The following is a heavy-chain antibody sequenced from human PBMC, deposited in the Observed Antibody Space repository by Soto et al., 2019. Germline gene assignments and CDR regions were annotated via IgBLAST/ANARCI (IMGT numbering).Heavy chain of an antibody. D-gene: IGHD3-10*01. V-gene: IGHV4-34*01. J-gene: IGHJ6*03. Sequence: PSETLSLTCAVSGGSFSGYYWSWIRQPPGKGLEWIGEINHSGSTNYNPSLKSRVTISVDTSKNQFSLKLSSVTAADTAVYYCARGRRLLWFGEFPTRYMDVWGKGTTVTVSS. CDR2: INHSGST. CDR1: GGSFSGYY. CDR3: ARGRRLLWFGEFPTRYMDV.